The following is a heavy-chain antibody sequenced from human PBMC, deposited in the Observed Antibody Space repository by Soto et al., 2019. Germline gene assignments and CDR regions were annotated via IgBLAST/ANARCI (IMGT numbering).Heavy chain of an antibody. CDR3: ARDRYYDFWSGLNWFDP. D-gene: IGHD3-3*01. CDR2: IYYSVST. J-gene: IGHJ5*02. Sequence: SETLSLTCTVSGGSVSSGSYYCSWIRQPPGKGLEWIGYIYYSVSTNYNPSLKSRVTISVDTSKNQFSLKLSSVTAADTAVYYCARDRYYDFWSGLNWFDPWGQGTLVTVSS. V-gene: IGHV4-61*01. CDR1: GGSVSSGSYY.